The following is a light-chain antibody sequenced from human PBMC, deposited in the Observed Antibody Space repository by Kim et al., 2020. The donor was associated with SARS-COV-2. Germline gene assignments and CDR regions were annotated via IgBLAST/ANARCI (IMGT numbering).Light chain of an antibody. J-gene: IGLJ3*02. CDR1: KVRDKY. Sequence: SVSPGQTATITCSGGKVRDKYAYWYQKKPGQSPVLVIYQHTKRPSGISQRFSGSSSGNTATLTISRAQTMDEADYYCQAWDSSTAVFGGGTQLTVL. CDR2: QHT. CDR3: QAWDSSTAV. V-gene: IGLV3-1*01.